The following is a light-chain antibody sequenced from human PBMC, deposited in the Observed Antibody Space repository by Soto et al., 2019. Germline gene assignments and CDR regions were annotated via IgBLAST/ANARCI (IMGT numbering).Light chain of an antibody. CDR1: QSVTSN. CDR2: GAS. CDR3: QQYNSYRA. Sequence: EIVMTQSPATLSVSPGERVTFSCRASQSVTSNLAWYQHKPGQAPRLLISGASTGATGVPSRFSGSGSGTEFTLTISSLQPDDFATYYCQQYNSYRAFGQGTKVDIK. J-gene: IGKJ1*01. V-gene: IGKV3-15*01.